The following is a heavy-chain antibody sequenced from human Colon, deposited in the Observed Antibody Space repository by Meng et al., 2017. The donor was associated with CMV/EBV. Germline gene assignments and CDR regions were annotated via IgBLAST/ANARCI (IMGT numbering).Heavy chain of an antibody. D-gene: IGHD4-23*01. Sequence: QVQLQQSGPGLVKPSXXPXLTCVISGDSVSSDSAAWNWIRQSPSRGLEWLGRTYYRSRWYNEYAASMESRMTINADTSKNQLSLQLNSVTPEDTAVYYCAGGWQLGPWGQGTLVTVSS. V-gene: IGHV6-1*01. CDR1: GDSVSSDSAA. J-gene: IGHJ5*02. CDR3: AGGWQLGP. CDR2: TYYRSRWYN.